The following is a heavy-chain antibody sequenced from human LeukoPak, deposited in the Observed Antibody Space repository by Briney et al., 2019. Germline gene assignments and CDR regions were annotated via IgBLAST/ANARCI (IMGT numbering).Heavy chain of an antibody. CDR3: AREAGYYDSSGYYYFDY. CDR1: GFTFDDYA. Sequence: GRSLRLSCAASGFTFDDYAMHWVRQAPGKGLEWVSGISWNSGSIGYADSVKGRFTISRDNAKNSLYLQMNSLRAEDTALYYCAREAGYYDSSGYYYFDYWGQGTLVTVFS. D-gene: IGHD3-22*01. J-gene: IGHJ4*02. V-gene: IGHV3-9*01. CDR2: ISWNSGSI.